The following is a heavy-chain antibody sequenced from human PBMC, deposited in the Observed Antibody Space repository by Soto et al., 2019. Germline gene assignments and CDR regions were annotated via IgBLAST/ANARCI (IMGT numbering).Heavy chain of an antibody. Sequence: PGGSLRLSCEASAFSFSRYWMSWVRQAPGKGLEWVAHINQDGSEKYYMDSVKGRFTVSRDNAKNSLYLEMNSLRVEDTAVYYCAKAPRDSGSNYYFDYWGQGTLVTVSS. V-gene: IGHV3-7*01. CDR3: AKAPRDSGSNYYFDY. D-gene: IGHD1-26*01. CDR1: AFSFSRYW. J-gene: IGHJ4*02. CDR2: INQDGSEK.